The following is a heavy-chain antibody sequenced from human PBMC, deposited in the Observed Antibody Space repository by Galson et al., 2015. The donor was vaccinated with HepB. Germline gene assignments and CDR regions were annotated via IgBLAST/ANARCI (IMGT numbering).Heavy chain of an antibody. CDR1: GFTFSSYS. Sequence: SLRLSCAASGFTFSSYSMNWVRQAPGKGLEWVSSISSSSSYIYYADSVKGRFTISRDNAKNSLYLQMNSLRAEDTAVYYCARSPIDIVATIEGFDYWGQGTLVTVSS. CDR3: ARSPIDIVATIEGFDY. J-gene: IGHJ4*02. CDR2: ISSSSSYI. D-gene: IGHD5-12*01. V-gene: IGHV3-21*01.